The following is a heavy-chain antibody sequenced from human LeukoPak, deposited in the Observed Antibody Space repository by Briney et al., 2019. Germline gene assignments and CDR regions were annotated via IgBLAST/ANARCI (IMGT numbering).Heavy chain of an antibody. CDR3: ARRICGGDCHFDY. V-gene: IGHV1-2*02. CDR2: INPNSGGT. CDR1: GYTFTGYY. J-gene: IGHJ4*02. D-gene: IGHD2-21*02. Sequence: GASVKVSCKASGYTFTGYYIHWVRQAPGQGLEWMGWINPNSGGTNYALKFQGRVTVTSDTSISTAYMELSRLESDDTAVYYCARRICGGDCHFDYWGQGTLVTVSS.